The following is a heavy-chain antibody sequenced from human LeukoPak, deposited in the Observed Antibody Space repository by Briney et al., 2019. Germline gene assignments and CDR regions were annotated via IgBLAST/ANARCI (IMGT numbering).Heavy chain of an antibody. J-gene: IGHJ4*02. V-gene: IGHV3-7*01. CDR3: ARRLWETTDFDY. CDR1: GFTFSSYT. Sequence: PGGSLRLSCAASGFTFSSYTMNWVRQAPGKGLEWVANIKQDGSEKYYVDSVKGRFTISRDNAMNSLSLQMNSLRAEDTAVYYCARRLWETTDFDYWGQGTLVTVSS. D-gene: IGHD2-21*01. CDR2: IKQDGSEK.